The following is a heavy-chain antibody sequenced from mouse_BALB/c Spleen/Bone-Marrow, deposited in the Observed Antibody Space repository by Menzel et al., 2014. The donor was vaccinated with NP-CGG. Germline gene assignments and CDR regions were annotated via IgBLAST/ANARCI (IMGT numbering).Heavy chain of an antibody. CDR2: IDPANGNT. J-gene: IGHJ1*01. Sequence: EVQVVESGAELVKPGASVKLSCTASGFNIKDTYMHWVKQRPEQGLEWIGRIDPANGNTKYDPKFQGKATITADTSPNTAYLQLSSLTSEDTAVYYCARGGSSYGWYFDVWGAGTTVTVSS. CDR3: ARGGSSYGWYFDV. D-gene: IGHD1-1*01. V-gene: IGHV14-3*02. CDR1: GFNIKDTY.